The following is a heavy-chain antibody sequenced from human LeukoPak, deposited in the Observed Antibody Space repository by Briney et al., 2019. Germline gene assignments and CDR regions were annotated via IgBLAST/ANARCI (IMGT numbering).Heavy chain of an antibody. CDR1: GGSFSGYY. CDR3: ARGIAYHDYGDYVYDY. Sequence: PSETLSLTCAVYGGSFSGYYWSWIRQPPGKGLEWIGEINHSGSTNYNPSLKSRVTISVDTSKNQFSLKLSSVTAADTAVYYCARGIAYHDYGDYVYDYWGQGTLVTVSS. J-gene: IGHJ4*02. D-gene: IGHD4-17*01. V-gene: IGHV4-34*01. CDR2: INHSGST.